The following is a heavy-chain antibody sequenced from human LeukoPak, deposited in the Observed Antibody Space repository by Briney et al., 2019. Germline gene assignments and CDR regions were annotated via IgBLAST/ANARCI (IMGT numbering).Heavy chain of an antibody. Sequence: SETLSLTCAVYGGSFSGYYWSWIRQPPGKGLEWIGEINHSGSTNYNPSLKSRVTISVDTSKSQFSLKLSSVTAADTAVYYCARGEGLRYFDWLFDSNWFDPWGQGTLVTVSS. J-gene: IGHJ5*02. V-gene: IGHV4-34*01. D-gene: IGHD3-9*01. CDR1: GGSFSGYY. CDR2: INHSGST. CDR3: ARGEGLRYFDWLFDSNWFDP.